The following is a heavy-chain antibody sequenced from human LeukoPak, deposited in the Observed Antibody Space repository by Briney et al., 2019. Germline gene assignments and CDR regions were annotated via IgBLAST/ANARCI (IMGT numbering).Heavy chain of an antibody. D-gene: IGHD3-3*01. CDR3: ATGITIFGVVINDY. J-gene: IGHJ4*02. CDR1: GYTFSIYN. V-gene: IGHV1-8*03. CDR2: MNPNSGNT. Sequence: ASVKVSCKASGYTFSIYNMHWVRQAPGQGLEWMGWMNPNSGNTGYAQKFQGRVTITRNTSISTAYMELSSLRSEDTAVYYCATGITIFGVVINDYWGQGTLVTVSS.